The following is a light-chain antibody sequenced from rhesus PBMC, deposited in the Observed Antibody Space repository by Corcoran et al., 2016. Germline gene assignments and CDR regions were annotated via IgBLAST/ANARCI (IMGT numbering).Light chain of an antibody. CDR2: KVY. Sequence: QAALTQPPSVSGSPGQSVTLSCTGTSSDIGRYNYVSWYRQQPGTTTKLLIYKVYMRGSGVSDRFSGSKSGNTASLTISGLQPEDEADYYCSSLEASDTYVFGTGPRLTVL. CDR1: SSDIGRYNY. J-gene: IGLJ1*01. V-gene: IGLV2-11*01. CDR3: SSLEASDTYV.